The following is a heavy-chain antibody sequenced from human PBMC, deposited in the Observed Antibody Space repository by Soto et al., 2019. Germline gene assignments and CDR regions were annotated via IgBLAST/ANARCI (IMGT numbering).Heavy chain of an antibody. CDR1: GFTFSTYG. Sequence: PGGSLRLSCAASGFTFSTYGFSWVRQAPGEGLEWVAVIWYDGNTKYYADSVKGRFTISRDNSKNTLYLQMNSLTAEDTAVYYCARPLVAPVAGPYYYGMDVWGQGTTVTVSS. V-gene: IGHV3-33*01. CDR2: IWYDGNTK. J-gene: IGHJ6*02. D-gene: IGHD6-19*01. CDR3: ARPLVAPVAGPYYYGMDV.